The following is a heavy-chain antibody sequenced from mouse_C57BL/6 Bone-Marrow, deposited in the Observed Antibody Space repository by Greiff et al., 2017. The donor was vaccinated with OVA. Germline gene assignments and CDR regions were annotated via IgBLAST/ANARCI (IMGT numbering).Heavy chain of an antibody. V-gene: IGHV1-75*01. CDR1: GYTFTDSY. D-gene: IGHD1-1*01. CDR3: ARLRYGSSYVSYWYFDV. J-gene: IGHJ1*03. CDR2: IFPGSGST. Sequence: VQLQQSGPELVKPGASVKISCKASGYTFTDSYINWVKQRPGQGLEWIGWIFPGSGSTYYNEKFKGKATLTVDKSSSTAYMLLSSLTSEDSAVYFCARLRYGSSYVSYWYFDVWGTGTTVTVSS.